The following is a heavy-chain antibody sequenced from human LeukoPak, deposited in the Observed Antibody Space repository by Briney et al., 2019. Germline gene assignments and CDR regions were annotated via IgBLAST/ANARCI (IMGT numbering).Heavy chain of an antibody. J-gene: IGHJ6*02. V-gene: IGHV1-69*13. D-gene: IGHD3-22*01. CDR1: GGTFSSYA. CDR2: IIPIFGTA. CDR3: AKGYYDSSGYRPAYYYYGMDV. Sequence: SVKVSCKASGGTFSSYAISWVRQAPGQGLEWMGGIIPIFGTANYAQKFQGRVTITADESTSTAYMELSSLRSEDTAVYYCAKGYYDSSGYRPAYYYYGMDVWGQETTVTVSS.